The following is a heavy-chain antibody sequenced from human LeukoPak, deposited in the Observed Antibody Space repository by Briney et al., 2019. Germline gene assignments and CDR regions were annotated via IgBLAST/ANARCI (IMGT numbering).Heavy chain of an antibody. J-gene: IGHJ4*02. CDR2: IYYSGST. V-gene: IGHV4-59*01. CDR1: GGSFSGYY. D-gene: IGHD5-12*01. Sequence: SGTLSLTCAVYGGSFSGYYWSWIRQPPGKGLEWIGYIYYSGSTNYNPSLKSRVTISVDTSKNQFSLKLSSVTAADTAVYYCARVSGYDWESFYDYWGQGTLVTVSS. CDR3: ARVSGYDWESFYDY.